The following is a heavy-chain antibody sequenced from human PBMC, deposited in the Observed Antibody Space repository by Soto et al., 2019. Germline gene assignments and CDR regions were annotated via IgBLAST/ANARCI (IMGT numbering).Heavy chain of an antibody. Sequence: QVKLHESGPGLVKPSETLSLTCTVSGGSITNYYCSWFRQPPGKGLEWIGYINYDGYSAYNLSLNRRVTLSMDPSKTQFSLMLASVTATDTAVYYCARHGFGPLHGLVDVRGPGTTVIVSS. CDR1: GGSITNYY. CDR3: ARHGFGPLHGLVDV. CDR2: INYDGYS. J-gene: IGHJ6*02. D-gene: IGHD3-10*01. V-gene: IGHV4-59*08.